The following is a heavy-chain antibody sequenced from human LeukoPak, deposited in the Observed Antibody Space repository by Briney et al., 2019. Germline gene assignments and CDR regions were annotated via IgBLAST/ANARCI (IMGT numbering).Heavy chain of an antibody. CDR3: ARSSSWYLYWFDP. CDR2: MNPNSGNT. D-gene: IGHD6-13*01. V-gene: IGHV1-8*01. J-gene: IGHJ5*02. CDR1: GYTFTSYD. Sequence: GASVTVSCKASGYTFTSYDINWVRQATGQGLEWMGWMNPNSGNTGYAQKFQGRVTMTRNTSISTAYMELSSLRSEDTAVYYCARSSSWYLYWFDPWGQGTLVTVSS.